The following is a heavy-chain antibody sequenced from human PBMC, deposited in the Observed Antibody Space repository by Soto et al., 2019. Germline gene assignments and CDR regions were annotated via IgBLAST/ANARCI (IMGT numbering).Heavy chain of an antibody. CDR2: IYYSGST. J-gene: IGHJ5*02. D-gene: IGHD3-22*01. V-gene: IGHV4-31*03. CDR1: VASISSDGYY. Sequence: QVQLHESGAGQVKHSQTLYLTCTVSVASISSDGYYWSWIRLHPGEGLEWIGYIYYSGSTSYNPSLKSRVTISVDTSKNQFSLKLTSVTAADTAVYYCARESKYDTSGYPPWFAPWGQGTLVTVSS. CDR3: ARESKYDTSGYPPWFAP.